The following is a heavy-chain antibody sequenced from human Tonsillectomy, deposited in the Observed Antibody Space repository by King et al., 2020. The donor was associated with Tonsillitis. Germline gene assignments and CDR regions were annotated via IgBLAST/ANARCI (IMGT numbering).Heavy chain of an antibody. CDR2: ISDSGVST. CDR1: GFTFSSYA. CDR3: RLEKDDK. Sequence: VQLVESGGDLVQPGGSLRLSCAASGFTFSSYAMSWVRQAPGKGLEWVSGISDSGVSTYYADSVKGRFTIPRDNSKNTLYLQMNSLRAEDTAVYHCRLEKDDKWGQGTVVSVSS. V-gene: IGHV3-23*04. D-gene: IGHD1-1*01. J-gene: IGHJ4*02.